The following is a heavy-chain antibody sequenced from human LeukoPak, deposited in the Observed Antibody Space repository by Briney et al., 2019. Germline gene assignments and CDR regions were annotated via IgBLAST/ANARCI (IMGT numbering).Heavy chain of an antibody. CDR1: GITFHNYA. V-gene: IGHV3-23*01. CDR3: GTSTATTYY. J-gene: IGHJ4*02. D-gene: IGHD4-11*01. CDR2: IGGSGGST. Sequence: GGSLRLSCVASGITFHNYAMNWVRQAPGKGLEWVSVIGGSGGSTYYADSVKGRFTISRDNSKNILYLQLNSLRAEDTAIYYCGTSTATTYYWGQGTLVTVSS.